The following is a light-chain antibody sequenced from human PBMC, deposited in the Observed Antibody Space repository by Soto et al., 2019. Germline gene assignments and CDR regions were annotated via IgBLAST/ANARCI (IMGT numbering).Light chain of an antibody. CDR3: GAWDDSLRLYV. Sequence: QSVLTQPPSVSAAPGQTVTISCSGNSSNIGKYYVSWYQQLPGEAPKLLIYDSNKRPSGIPERFSASRSGTSATLGITGLQTGDEADYYCGAWDDSLRLYVFGPGTKVTVL. CDR1: SSNIGKYY. CDR2: DSN. J-gene: IGLJ1*01. V-gene: IGLV1-51*01.